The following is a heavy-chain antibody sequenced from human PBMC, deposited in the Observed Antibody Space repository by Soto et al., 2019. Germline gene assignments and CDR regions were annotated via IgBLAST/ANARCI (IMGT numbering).Heavy chain of an antibody. CDR2: ISYDGSNT. CDR1: GFTFSSYG. Sequence: QPGRSLRLSCAASGFTFSSYGMHWVRQAPGKGLEWVALISYDGSNTYYADSVKGRFTVSRDNSKNTLYLQINSLRAEDAAVYYCEKDRMSIRDDYYGMGVWGQVTTGTVSS. D-gene: IGHD3-3*01. V-gene: IGHV3-30*18. J-gene: IGHJ6*02. CDR3: EKDRMSIRDDYYGMGV.